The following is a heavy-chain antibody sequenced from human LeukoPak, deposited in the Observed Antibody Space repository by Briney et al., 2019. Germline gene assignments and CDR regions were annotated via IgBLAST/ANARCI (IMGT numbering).Heavy chain of an antibody. V-gene: IGHV3-53*01. CDR3: ARAIVVVPAALTDEYYFDY. CDR2: IYSGGST. D-gene: IGHD2-2*01. CDR1: GFTVSSNY. Sequence: GGSLRLSCAASGFTVSSNYMSWVRQAPGKGLEWVSVIYSGGSTYYADSVKGRFTISRDNSKNTLYLQVNSLRAEDTAVYYCARAIVVVPAALTDEYYFDYWGQGTLVTVSS. J-gene: IGHJ4*02.